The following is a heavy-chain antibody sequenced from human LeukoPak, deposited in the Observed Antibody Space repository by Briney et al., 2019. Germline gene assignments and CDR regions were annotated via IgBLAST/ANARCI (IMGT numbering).Heavy chain of an antibody. CDR3: AREEVVAAYDY. CDR2: MNPNRGNT. CDR1: GYTFTSYD. Sequence: AXXKVSCKASGYTFTSYDINWVGQAAGQGVEWMGWMNPNRGNTVYAQKFQGRVTMKRNTSISTAYMELSSLRSEDTAVYYCAREEVVAAYDYWGQGTLVTVSS. V-gene: IGHV1-8*01. D-gene: IGHD2-15*01. J-gene: IGHJ4*02.